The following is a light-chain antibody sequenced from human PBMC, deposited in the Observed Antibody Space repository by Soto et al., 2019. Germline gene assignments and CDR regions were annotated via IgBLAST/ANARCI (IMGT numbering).Light chain of an antibody. CDR1: SSDVGNYNH. CDR2: EDS. Sequence: QSALTQPASVSGSPGQSITISCTGTSSDVGNYNHVSWYQHHPGKAPNLMIYEDSKRPSGVSDRFSGSKSGNTASLTISRLQAEDEADYYCCSYAGSLIFGGRTKLTVL. J-gene: IGLJ2*01. CDR3: CSYAGSLI. V-gene: IGLV2-23*01.